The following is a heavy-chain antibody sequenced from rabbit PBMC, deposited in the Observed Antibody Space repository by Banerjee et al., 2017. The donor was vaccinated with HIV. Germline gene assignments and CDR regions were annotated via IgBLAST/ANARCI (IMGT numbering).Heavy chain of an antibody. CDR3: ARSYADFGYGSL. J-gene: IGHJ4*01. CDR2: IDTGSGST. CDR1: GFSFSSSYY. Sequence: QEQLVESGGGLVQPEGSLTLTCTASGFSFSSSYYMCWVRQAPGKELEWIGYIDTGSGSTYYASWAKGRSTISKTSSTTVTLKMTSLTAADTATYFCARSYADFGYGSLWGPGTLVTVS. D-gene: IGHD4-2*01. V-gene: IGHV1S45*01.